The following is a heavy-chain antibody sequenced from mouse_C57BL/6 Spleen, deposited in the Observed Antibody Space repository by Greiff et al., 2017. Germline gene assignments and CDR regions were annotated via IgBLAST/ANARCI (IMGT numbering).Heavy chain of an antibody. J-gene: IGHJ4*01. V-gene: IGHV1-82*01. CDR2: IYPGDGDT. CDR1: GYAFSSSW. CDR3: VGGDSSGYVWAMDY. D-gene: IGHD3-2*02. Sequence: QVQLQQSGPELVKPGASVKISCKASGYAFSSSWMNWVKQRPGKGLEWIGRIYPGDGDTNYNGKFKGKATLTADKSSSTAYMQLSSLTSEDSAVYCCVGGDSSGYVWAMDYWGQGTSVTVSS.